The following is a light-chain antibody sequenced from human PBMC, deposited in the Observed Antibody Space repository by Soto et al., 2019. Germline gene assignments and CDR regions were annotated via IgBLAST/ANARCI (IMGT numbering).Light chain of an antibody. J-gene: IGLJ2*01. CDR3: SSYAGSNYVV. CDR2: EVS. CDR1: SSDVGGYHY. V-gene: IGLV2-8*01. Sequence: QPVLTQPPSASGSPGQSVTISCTGTSSDVGGYHYVSWNQQHPGKAPKLMIYEVSKRPSGVPDRISGSKSGNTASLTVSGLQAEDEADYYCSSYAGSNYVVFGGGTKLTVL.